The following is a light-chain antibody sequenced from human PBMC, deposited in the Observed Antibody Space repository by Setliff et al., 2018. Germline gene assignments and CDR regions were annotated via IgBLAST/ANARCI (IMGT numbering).Light chain of an antibody. Sequence: QSALTQPASVSGSPGQSITISCSGTSNDVGAYDLVSWYQQHPGKVPKLIIFDVSNRPSGASHRFSGSKSGNTASLTISGLQADDEADYYCCAYTASTTYVFVNGTKVTVL. V-gene: IGLV2-14*03. CDR3: CAYTASTTYV. CDR1: SNDVGAYDL. CDR2: DVS. J-gene: IGLJ1*01.